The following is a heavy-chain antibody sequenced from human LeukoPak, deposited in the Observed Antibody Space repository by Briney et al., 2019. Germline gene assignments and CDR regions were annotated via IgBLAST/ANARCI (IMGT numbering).Heavy chain of an antibody. CDR3: ARLYYGGNGDDAFDI. J-gene: IGHJ3*02. Sequence: ASVKVSCKASGYTFTNYHMHWVRQAPGQGLEWMGMINPSGGNTRYEQKFQGRVTMTRDTFTSTVYMELSSLRSEVTAVYYCARLYYGGNGDDAFDIWGQGTMVTVSS. D-gene: IGHD4-23*01. V-gene: IGHV1-46*01. CDR1: GYTFTNYH. CDR2: INPSGGNT.